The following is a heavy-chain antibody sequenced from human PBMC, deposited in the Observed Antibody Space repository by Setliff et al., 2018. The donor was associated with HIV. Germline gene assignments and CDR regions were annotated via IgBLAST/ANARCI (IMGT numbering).Heavy chain of an antibody. CDR3: ALPGAMVRKFDY. CDR1: GGSIDNNKYY. CDR2: IYHTGRT. Sequence: SETLSLTCSVSGGSIDNNKYYWTGIRQPPGKGLEWTGSIYHTGRTYYNRSLESRLTISIDTSKNQFSLKLTYVTAADTALYYCALPGAMVRKFDYWGQGTLVTVSS. V-gene: IGHV4-39*01. D-gene: IGHD5-18*01. J-gene: IGHJ4*02.